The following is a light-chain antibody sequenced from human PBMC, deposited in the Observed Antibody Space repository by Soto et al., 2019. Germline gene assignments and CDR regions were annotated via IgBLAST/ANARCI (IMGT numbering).Light chain of an antibody. CDR1: QSVGSN. CDR2: GAS. V-gene: IGKV3-15*01. CDR3: QQYNNWPRT. Sequence: EVVMTQYPATLSVSPGERATLSCRASQSVGSNFAWYQQKPGQAPRLLIYGASTRATDIPGRFSGSGSGTEFTLTISSLQSEDFAVYYCQQYNNWPRTFGQGTKVEIK. J-gene: IGKJ1*01.